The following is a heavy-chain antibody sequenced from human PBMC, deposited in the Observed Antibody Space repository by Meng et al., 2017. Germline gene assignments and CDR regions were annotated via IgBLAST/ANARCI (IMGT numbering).Heavy chain of an antibody. CDR3: ARAVYSSGWSFDY. D-gene: IGHD6-19*01. V-gene: IGHV3-33*01. CDR1: GFSFCSYG. Sequence: VERVVPGGGVGQPGWSRRLYCAESGFSFCSYGMRWVRQGQCKGLGWVAVMWYDGSNKCYADSVKDRFTSSRDNFKKTLYLQKNRLRAEDTAVYYCARAVYSSGWSFDYWGQGTLVTVSS. CDR2: MWYDGSNK. J-gene: IGHJ4*02.